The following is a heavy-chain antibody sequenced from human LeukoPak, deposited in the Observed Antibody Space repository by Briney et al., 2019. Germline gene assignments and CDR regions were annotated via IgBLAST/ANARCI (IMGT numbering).Heavy chain of an antibody. CDR1: GYTFTGYY. J-gene: IGHJ6*02. CDR2: INPNSGGT. CDR3: ARDRWELLSSSYHYCGLDV. V-gene: IGHV1-2*06. D-gene: IGHD2-15*01. Sequence: ASVKVSCKASGYTFTGYYMHWVRQAPGQGLEWMGRINPNSGGTNYAQKFQGRVTMTRDTSISTAYMELSSLRAEDTAVYYCARDRWELLSSSYHYCGLDVWGQGTTVTVSS.